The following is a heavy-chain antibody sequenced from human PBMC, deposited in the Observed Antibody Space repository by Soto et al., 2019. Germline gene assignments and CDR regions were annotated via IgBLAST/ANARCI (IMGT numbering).Heavy chain of an antibody. Sequence: EVQLLESGGGLVQPGGSLRLSCAASGFTFSSYAMSWVRQAPGKGLEWVSAISGSGGSTYYADSAKGKFTIPRDNSKNTLYLLMISLGAEDTVVYYCSKETLTTRVSYYYYGMDVWGQRTTVTVSS. CDR3: SKETLTTRVSYYYYGMDV. V-gene: IGHV3-23*01. CDR2: ISGSGGST. J-gene: IGHJ6*02. D-gene: IGHD4-17*01. CDR1: GFTFSSYA.